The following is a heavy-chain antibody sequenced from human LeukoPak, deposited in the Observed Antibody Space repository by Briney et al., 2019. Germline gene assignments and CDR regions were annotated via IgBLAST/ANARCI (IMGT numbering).Heavy chain of an antibody. Sequence: SETLSLTCTVSGGSISSYYWSWIRQPPGKGREWIGYIYYSGSTNYNPSLKSRVTISVDTSKNQFSLKLSSVTAADTAVYYCARQTYSRSWPRRAFDIWGQGTMVTVSS. CDR2: IYYSGST. CDR3: ARQTYSRSWPRRAFDI. V-gene: IGHV4-59*08. D-gene: IGHD6-13*01. CDR1: GGSISSYY. J-gene: IGHJ3*02.